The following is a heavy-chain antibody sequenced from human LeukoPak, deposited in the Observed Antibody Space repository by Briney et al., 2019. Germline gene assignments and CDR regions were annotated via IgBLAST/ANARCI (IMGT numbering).Heavy chain of an antibody. CDR2: IYYSGST. J-gene: IGHJ5*02. CDR1: GGSISSYY. Sequence: SETLSLTCTVSGGSISSYYWGWIRQPPGKGLEWIGSIYYSGSTYYNPSLKSRVTISVDTSKNQFSLKLSSVTAAVTAVYYCARHSGVLAAAGTWGQGTLVTVSS. CDR3: ARHSGVLAAAGT. D-gene: IGHD6-13*01. V-gene: IGHV4-39*01.